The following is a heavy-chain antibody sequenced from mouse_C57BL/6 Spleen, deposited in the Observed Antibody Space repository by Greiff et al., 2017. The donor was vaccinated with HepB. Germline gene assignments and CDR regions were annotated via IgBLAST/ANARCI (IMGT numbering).Heavy chain of an antibody. V-gene: IGHV14-1*01. J-gene: IGHJ2*01. CDR3: TTHRPLTKVSYYFDY. CDR1: GFNIKDYY. D-gene: IGHD1-1*01. CDR2: IDPEDGDT. Sequence: VQLQQSGAELVRPGASVKLSCTASGFNIKDYYMHWVKQRPEQGLEWIGRIDPEDGDTEYAPKFQGKATMTADTSSNTAYLQLSSLTSEDTAVYYCTTHRPLTKVSYYFDYWGQGTTLTVSS.